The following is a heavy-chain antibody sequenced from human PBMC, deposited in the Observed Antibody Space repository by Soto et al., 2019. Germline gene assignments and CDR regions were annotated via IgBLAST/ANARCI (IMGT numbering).Heavy chain of an antibody. CDR1: GFTFSSYA. J-gene: IGHJ4*02. D-gene: IGHD3-22*01. CDR3: AKDAYYYDSSANPPLD. V-gene: IGHV3-30-3*01. Sequence: HPGGSLRLSCAASGFTFSSYAMHWVRQAPGKGLEWVAVISYDGSNKYYADSVKGRFTISRDNSKNTLYPQMNSLRAEDTAVYYCAKDAYYYDSSANPPLDWGQGTLVTVSS. CDR2: ISYDGSNK.